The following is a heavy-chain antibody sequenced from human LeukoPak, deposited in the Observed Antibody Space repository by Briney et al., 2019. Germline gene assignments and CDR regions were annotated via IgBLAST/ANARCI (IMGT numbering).Heavy chain of an antibody. D-gene: IGHD5-12*01. J-gene: IGHJ4*02. CDR3: ARDAGRGYDYSQHYFDY. V-gene: IGHV3-21*01. Sequence: PGGSLRLSCAASGFTFSSYSMNWVRQAPGKGLEWVASVSSSSSFIDYADSVKGRFTVSRDNAGNSLSLQMNSLRADDTAVYYCARDAGRGYDYSQHYFDYWGQGTVVTVSS. CDR2: VSSSSSFI. CDR1: GFTFSSYS.